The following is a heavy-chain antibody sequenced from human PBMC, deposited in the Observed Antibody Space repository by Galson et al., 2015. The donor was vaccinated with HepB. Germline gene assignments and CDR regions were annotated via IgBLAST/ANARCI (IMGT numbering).Heavy chain of an antibody. CDR3: ATSTYDDSGDYVDF. CDR2: ISNSSTYI. J-gene: IGHJ4*02. Sequence: SLRLSCAASGFTFSSYSMNWVRQAPGKGLEWVSSISNSSTYIYYADSVKGRFAISRDNAKNSLDLQMNSLRAEDTAVYYCATSTYDDSGDYVDFWGQGTLVTVSS. CDR1: GFTFSSYS. D-gene: IGHD4-17*01. V-gene: IGHV3-21*01.